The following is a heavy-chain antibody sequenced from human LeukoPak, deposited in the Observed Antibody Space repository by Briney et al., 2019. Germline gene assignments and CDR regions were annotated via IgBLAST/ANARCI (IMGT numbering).Heavy chain of an antibody. D-gene: IGHD6-13*01. CDR1: GYTFTGYY. J-gene: IGHJ4*02. CDR2: INPNSGGT. V-gene: IGHV1-2*02. Sequence: EASVKVSCKASGYTFTGYYMHWVRQAPGQGLEWMGWINPNSGGTNYAQKFQGRVTMTRDTSISTAYMELSSLRSEDTAVYYCARGPSSSWYGYYFDYWGQGILVTVSS. CDR3: ARGPSSSWYGYYFDY.